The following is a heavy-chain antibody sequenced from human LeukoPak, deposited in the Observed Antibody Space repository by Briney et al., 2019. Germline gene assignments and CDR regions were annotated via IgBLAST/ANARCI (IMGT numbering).Heavy chain of an antibody. CDR3: ARDGALYDSSGYSDNDAFDI. CDR2: ISSNGGST. V-gene: IGHV3-64*01. CDR1: GFTFSSYA. D-gene: IGHD3-22*01. Sequence: GGSLRLSCAASGFTFSSYAMHWVRQAPGKGLEYVSAISSNGGSTYYANSVKGRFTISRDNSKNTLYLQMGSLRAGDMAVYYCARDGALYDSSGYSDNDAFDIWGQGTMVTVSS. J-gene: IGHJ3*02.